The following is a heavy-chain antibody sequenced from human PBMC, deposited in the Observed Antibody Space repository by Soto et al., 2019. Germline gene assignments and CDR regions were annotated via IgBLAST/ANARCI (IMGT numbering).Heavy chain of an antibody. Sequence: PGGSLRLSCAASGFTFSSYGMHWVRQAPGKGLEWVAVIWYDGSNKYYADSVKGRFTISRDNSKNTLYLQMNSLRAEDTAVYYCARRPRAAGTDKYYFDYWGQGTLVTVSS. D-gene: IGHD6-13*01. CDR1: GFTFSSYG. J-gene: IGHJ4*02. CDR2: IWYDGSNK. CDR3: ARRPRAAGTDKYYFDY. V-gene: IGHV3-33*01.